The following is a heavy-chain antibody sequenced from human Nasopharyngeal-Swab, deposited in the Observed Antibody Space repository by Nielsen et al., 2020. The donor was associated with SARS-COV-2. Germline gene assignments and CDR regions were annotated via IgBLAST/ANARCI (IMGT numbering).Heavy chain of an antibody. CDR1: GFTFSGSA. CDR3: TRPLYGDMGDDY. D-gene: IGHD4-17*01. Sequence: GGSLRLSCAASGFTFSGSAMHWVRQASGKGLEWVGRIRSKANCYATAYAASVKGRFTISRDDSKNTAYLQMNSLKTEDTAVYYCTRPLYGDMGDDYWGQGTLVTVSS. CDR2: IRSKANCYAT. V-gene: IGHV3-73*01. J-gene: IGHJ4*02.